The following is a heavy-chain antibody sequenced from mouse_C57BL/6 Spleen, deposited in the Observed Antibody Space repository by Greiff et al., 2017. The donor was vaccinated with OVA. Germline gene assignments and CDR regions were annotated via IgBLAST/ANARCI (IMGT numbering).Heavy chain of an antibody. CDR2: ILTGGGT. V-gene: IGHV2-9-1*01. CDR3: ARNAYYSNYYAMDY. CDR1: GFSLTSYA. J-gene: IGHJ4*01. D-gene: IGHD2-5*01. Sequence: QVQLKESGPGLVAPSQSLSITCTVSGFSLTSYAISWVRQPPGKGLEWLGVILTGGGTNYNSALKSRLSISKDNSKSQVFLKMNSLQTYDTARYYCARNAYYSNYYAMDYWGQGTSVTVSS.